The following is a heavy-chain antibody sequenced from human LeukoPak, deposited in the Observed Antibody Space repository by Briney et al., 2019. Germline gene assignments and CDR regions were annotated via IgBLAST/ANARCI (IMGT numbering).Heavy chain of an antibody. V-gene: IGHV4-34*01. CDR1: GGSFSGYY. CDR3: ARFWSGVDYLDY. CDR2: INHSGST. D-gene: IGHD2-8*01. J-gene: IGHJ4*02. Sequence: SETLSLTCAVYGGSFSGYYWNWIRQPPGKGLEWIGEINHSGSTNYNPSLKSRVTISVDTSKNQFSLKLSSVTAADTAVYYCARFWSGVDYLDYWGQGTLVTVSS.